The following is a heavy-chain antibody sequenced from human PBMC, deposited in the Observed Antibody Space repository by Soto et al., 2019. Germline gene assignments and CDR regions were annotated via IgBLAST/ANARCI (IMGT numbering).Heavy chain of an antibody. Sequence: PSETLSLTCAVSGDSISGSQWWSWVRLPPGKGLEWIGEISHTGTTNYNPSLKSRVTMSVDKPKNQFSLNLTSVTAADTAIYYCRSSTSCYDESCVDVWGQGTMVTVSS. CDR2: ISHTGTT. CDR1: GDSISGSQW. V-gene: IGHV4-4*02. D-gene: IGHD2-2*01. J-gene: IGHJ6*02. CDR3: RSSTSCYDESCVDV.